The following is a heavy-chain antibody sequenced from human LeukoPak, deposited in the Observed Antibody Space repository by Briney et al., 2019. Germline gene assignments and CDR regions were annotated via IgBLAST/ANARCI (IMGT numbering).Heavy chain of an antibody. CDR2: IYYSGST. CDR3: ARDSHNRYYYGSGSYSY. Sequence: SETLSLTCTVSGGSISSSSYYWGWIRQPPGKGLEWIGSIYYSGSTYYNPSLKSRVTISVDTSKNQFSLKLSSVTAADTAVYYCARDSHNRYYYGSGSYSYWGQGTLVTVSS. D-gene: IGHD3-10*01. J-gene: IGHJ4*02. V-gene: IGHV4-39*07. CDR1: GGSISSSSYY.